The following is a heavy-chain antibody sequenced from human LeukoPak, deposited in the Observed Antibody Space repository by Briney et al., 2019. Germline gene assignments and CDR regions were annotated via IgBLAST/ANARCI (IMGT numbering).Heavy chain of an antibody. CDR1: GGSISSYY. CDR3: AREGYWGYSSSAFDI. D-gene: IGHD6-6*01. V-gene: IGHV4-4*07. Sequence: SETLSLTCTVSGGSISSYYWSWIRQPAGKGLEWIGRIYTSGSTNYNPSLKSRVTMSVDTSKNQFSLKLSSVTAADTAVYYCAREGYWGYSSSAFDIWGQGTMVTVSS. CDR2: IYTSGST. J-gene: IGHJ3*02.